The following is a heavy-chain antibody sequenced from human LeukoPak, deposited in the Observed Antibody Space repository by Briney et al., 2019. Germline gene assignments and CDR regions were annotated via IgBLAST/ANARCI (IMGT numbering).Heavy chain of an antibody. CDR3: AKQGSLPWYYYGMDV. V-gene: IGHV3-30*18. Sequence: GGSLRLSCAASGFTFSDYGMPWVRQAPGKGLEWVALISRDGNDKYYSDSVKGRFTISRDNSKNTLFLQMNSLRAEDTAVYYCAKQGSLPWYYYGMDVWGQGTTVTVPS. CDR1: GFTFSDYG. J-gene: IGHJ6*02. CDR2: ISRDGNDK. D-gene: IGHD2-15*01.